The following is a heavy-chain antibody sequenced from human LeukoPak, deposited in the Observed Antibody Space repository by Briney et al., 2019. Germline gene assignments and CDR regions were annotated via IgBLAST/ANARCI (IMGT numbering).Heavy chain of an antibody. D-gene: IGHD3-10*01. V-gene: IGHV4-34*01. Sequence: SETLSLTCAVYGGSFSGYYWTWIRHTPEKGLEWIGEMNPSGSTNYNPSLKSRVTISVDTSKNQFSLKLSSVTAADTAVYYCARRYDYGSGSYYNGEGGLNWFDPWGQGTLVTASS. CDR1: GGSFSGYY. CDR2: MNPSGST. J-gene: IGHJ5*02. CDR3: ARRYDYGSGSYYNGEGGLNWFDP.